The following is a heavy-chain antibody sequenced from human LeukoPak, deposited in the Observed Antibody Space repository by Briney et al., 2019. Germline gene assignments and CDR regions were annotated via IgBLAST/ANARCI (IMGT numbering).Heavy chain of an antibody. J-gene: IGHJ5*02. CDR1: GFTFDDYA. Sequence: GRSLRLSCAASGFTFDDYAMHWVRQAPGKGLEWVSGISWNSGSIGYADSVKGRFTISRDNAKNSLYLQMNSLRAEDTALYYCAKDIGRWLQTNWFDPWGQGTLVTVSS. CDR2: ISWNSGSI. V-gene: IGHV3-9*01. D-gene: IGHD5-24*01. CDR3: AKDIGRWLQTNWFDP.